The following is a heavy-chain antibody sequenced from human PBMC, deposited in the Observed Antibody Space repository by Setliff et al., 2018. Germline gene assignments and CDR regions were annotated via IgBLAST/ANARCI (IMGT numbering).Heavy chain of an antibody. CDR1: TFTFNKYA. D-gene: IGHD3-3*01. J-gene: IGHJ5*02. CDR2: IHVDGYRT. CDR3: ARDVFDFRTGQAGP. Sequence: HPGGSLRLSCVASTFTFNKYAVTWVRQAPGKGLEWVSSIHVDGYRTFYADSVKGRFTISRDNAKNSLYLQMNSLRVEDTAVYYCARDVFDFRTGQAGPWGQGTLVTVSS. V-gene: IGHV3-23*01.